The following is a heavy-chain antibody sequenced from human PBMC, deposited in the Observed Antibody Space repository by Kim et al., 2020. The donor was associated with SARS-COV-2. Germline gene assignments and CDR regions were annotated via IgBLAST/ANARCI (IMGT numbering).Heavy chain of an antibody. D-gene: IGHD1-26*01. CDR2: IYYSGST. CDR3: ARLGKYSGSYSDY. Sequence: SETLSLTCTVSGGSISSSSYYWGWIRQPPGKGLEWIGSIYYSGSTYYNPSLKSRVTISVDTSKNQFSLKLSSVTAADTAVYYCARLGKYSGSYSDYWGQGTLVTVS. CDR1: GGSISSSSYY. J-gene: IGHJ4*02. V-gene: IGHV4-39*01.